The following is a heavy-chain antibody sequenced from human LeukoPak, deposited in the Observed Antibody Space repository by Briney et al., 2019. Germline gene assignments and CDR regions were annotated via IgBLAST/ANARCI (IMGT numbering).Heavy chain of an antibody. CDR2: IYYSGST. D-gene: IGHD1-26*01. Sequence: SETLSLTCTVSGGSISSYYWSWIRQPPGKGLEWIGYIYYSGSTNYNPSLKSRVTISVDTSKNQFSLELSSVTAADTAVYYCTSWDDYGMDVWGQGTTVTVSS. J-gene: IGHJ6*02. V-gene: IGHV4-59*01. CDR3: TSWDDYGMDV. CDR1: GGSISSYY.